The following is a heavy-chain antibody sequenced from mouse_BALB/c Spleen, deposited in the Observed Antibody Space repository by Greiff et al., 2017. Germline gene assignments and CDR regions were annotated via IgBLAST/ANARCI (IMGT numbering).Heavy chain of an antibody. J-gene: IGHJ1*01. CDR1: GDSITSGY. V-gene: IGHV3-8*02. D-gene: IGHD2-4*01. Sequence: EVKLVESGPSLVKPSQTLSLTCSVTGDSITSGYWNWIRKFPGNKLEYMGYISYSGSTYYNPSLKSRISITRDTSKNQYYLQLNSVTTEDTATYYCARYIYYDYDWYFDVWGAGTTVTVSS. CDR3: ARYIYYDYDWYFDV. CDR2: ISYSGST.